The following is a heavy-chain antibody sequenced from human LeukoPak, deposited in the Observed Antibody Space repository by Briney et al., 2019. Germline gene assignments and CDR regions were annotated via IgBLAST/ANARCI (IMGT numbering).Heavy chain of an antibody. CDR3: ATNYDSMGYFDY. D-gene: IGHD3-22*01. CDR2: FDPEDGET. J-gene: IGHJ4*02. V-gene: IGHV1-24*01. Sequence: ASVKVSCKVSGYTXTELSMHWVRQAPGKGLEWMGGFDPEDGETIYAQKFQGRVTMTEDTSTDTAYMELSSLRSEDTAVYYCATNYDSMGYFDYWGQGTLVTVSS. CDR1: GYTXTELS.